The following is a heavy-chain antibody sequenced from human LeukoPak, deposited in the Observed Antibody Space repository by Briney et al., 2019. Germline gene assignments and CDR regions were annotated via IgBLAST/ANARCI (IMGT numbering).Heavy chain of an antibody. CDR3: ARGITGITATGSE. Sequence: SETLSLTCTVSGGSISSGSYYWNWIRQRQPAGKVLEWIGHIQIGGSTNYNPSLKRRLTISVDTSKNQFSLKLSSVTAADTAVYYCARGITGITATGSEWGQGTLVTVSS. CDR2: IQIGGST. CDR1: GGSISSGSYY. V-gene: IGHV4-61*09. D-gene: IGHD6-13*01. J-gene: IGHJ4*02.